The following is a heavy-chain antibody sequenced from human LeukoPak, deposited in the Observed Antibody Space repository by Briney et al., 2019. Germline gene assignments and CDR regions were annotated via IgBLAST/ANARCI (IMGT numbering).Heavy chain of an antibody. Sequence: GGSLRLSCAASGFTVSSNYMSWVRQAPGKGLEWVAVISYDGSNKYYADSVKGRFTISRDNSKNTLYLQMNSLRAEDTAVYYCARDGAAYDYVWGSYPDYWGQGTLVTVSS. J-gene: IGHJ4*02. D-gene: IGHD3-16*02. CDR3: ARDGAAYDYVWGSYPDY. V-gene: IGHV3-30-3*01. CDR2: ISYDGSNK. CDR1: GFTVSSNY.